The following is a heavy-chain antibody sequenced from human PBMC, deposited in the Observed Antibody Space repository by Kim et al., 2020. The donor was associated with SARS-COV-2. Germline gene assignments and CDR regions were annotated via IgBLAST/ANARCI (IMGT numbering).Heavy chain of an antibody. CDR1: GYTFTSYD. D-gene: IGHD6-13*01. CDR2: MNPNSGHT. CDR3: ARAPYSSSWYGGVVPWFQH. Sequence: ASVKVSCKASGYTFTSYDINWVRQAPGQGLEWMGWMNPNSGHTGYAQKFQGRVTMTRNTSISTAYMELSSLRSEDTAVYYCARAPYSSSWYGGVVPWFQHWGPGTLGTASS. J-gene: IGHJ1*01. V-gene: IGHV1-8*01.